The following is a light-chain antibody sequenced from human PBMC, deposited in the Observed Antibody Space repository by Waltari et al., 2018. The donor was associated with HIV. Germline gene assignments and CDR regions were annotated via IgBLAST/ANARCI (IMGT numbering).Light chain of an antibody. Sequence: QSTLTQPPSVSGAPGQRVIISCTGLPFLFFGQTYDVHWYQHLPGKAPKLIISSNDNRPSGVPDRFAASKSGNSASLVITGLQPEDEADYYCQSYAPGGTLWLFGGGTKVTVL. CDR3: QSYAPGGTLWL. CDR1: PFLFFGQTYD. J-gene: IGLJ3*02. CDR2: SND. V-gene: IGLV1-40*01.